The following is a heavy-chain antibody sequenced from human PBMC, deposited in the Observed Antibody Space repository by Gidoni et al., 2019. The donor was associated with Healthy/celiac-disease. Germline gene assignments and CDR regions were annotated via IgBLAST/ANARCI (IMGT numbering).Heavy chain of an antibody. CDR1: GYSFPSYW. V-gene: IGHV5-51*01. CDR3: ARHLAARYFDY. Sequence: EVPLVQSGAEVKKPGESLKISCQGSGYSFPSYWIGWVRQMPGKGLEWMGIIYPGDSDNRYSQSSQGQVTISADKSISTDYLQWSSLKASDTAMYYCARHLAARYFDYWGQGTLVTVSS. CDR2: IYPGDSDN. J-gene: IGHJ4*02. D-gene: IGHD6-6*01.